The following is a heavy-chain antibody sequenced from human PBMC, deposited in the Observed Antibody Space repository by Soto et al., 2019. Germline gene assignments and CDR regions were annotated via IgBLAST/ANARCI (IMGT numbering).Heavy chain of an antibody. CDR3: VRGEPHPYFDY. V-gene: IGHV3-66*01. D-gene: IGHD3-16*01. CDR2: IYSGGST. Sequence: APGKGLEWVSVIYSGGSTYYADSVKGRFTISRDNSKNTLFLQMNSLRVEDTAVYYWVRGEPHPYFDYCGQGTLVTVSS. J-gene: IGHJ4*02.